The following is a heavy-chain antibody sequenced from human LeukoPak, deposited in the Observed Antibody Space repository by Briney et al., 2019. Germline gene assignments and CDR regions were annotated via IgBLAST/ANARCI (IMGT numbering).Heavy chain of an antibody. D-gene: IGHD3-10*01. Sequence: ASVKVSCKASGYTFTSYGISWVRQAPGQGLEWMGWISAYNGNTNSAQKLQGRVTMTTDTSTSTAYMELSRLRSDDTAVYYCAREAFPGSYYFDYWGQGTLVTVSS. J-gene: IGHJ4*02. V-gene: IGHV1-18*01. CDR1: GYTFTSYG. CDR3: AREAFPGSYYFDY. CDR2: ISAYNGNT.